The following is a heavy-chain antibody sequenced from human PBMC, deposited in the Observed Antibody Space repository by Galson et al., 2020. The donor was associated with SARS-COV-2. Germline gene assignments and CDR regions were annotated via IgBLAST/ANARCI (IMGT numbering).Heavy chain of an antibody. D-gene: IGHD3-3*01. CDR1: GASISGYY. CDR2: IFYSRST. J-gene: IGHJ6*03. V-gene: IGHV4-59*08. CDR3: QLWSGAYSTEYMDV. Sequence: SETLSLTCTVSGASISGYYWSWIRQPPGKGLEWIGYIFYSRSTTYNPSLKSRVTISVDTSKNQFSLNLSSVTAADTAVYYCQLWSGAYSTEYMDVWGKGTTVTVSS.